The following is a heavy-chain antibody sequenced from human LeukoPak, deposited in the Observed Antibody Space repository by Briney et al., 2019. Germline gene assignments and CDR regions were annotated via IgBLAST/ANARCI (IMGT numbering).Heavy chain of an antibody. V-gene: IGHV3-20*04. D-gene: IGHD3-10*01. Sequence: GGSLRLSCAASGFTFHDYGMSWVRQSPGKGLEWVSGINWNGDRTGYADSVKGRLTISRDNAKKSLYLQVNSLRAEDTALYYCARRDYYGSGSPDFWGQGTLVTVSS. CDR1: GFTFHDYG. CDR3: ARRDYYGSGSPDF. J-gene: IGHJ4*02. CDR2: INWNGDRT.